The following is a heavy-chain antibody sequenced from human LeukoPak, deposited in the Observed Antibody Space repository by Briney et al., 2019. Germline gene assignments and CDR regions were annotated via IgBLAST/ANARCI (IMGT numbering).Heavy chain of an antibody. Sequence: ASVKVSCKASGGTFSSYAISWVRQAPGQGLEWMGGIIPIFGTANYAQKFQGRVTITADESTSTAYMELSSLRSEDTAVYYCARDVRSWSYSSSSEAFDYRGQGTLVTVSS. CDR1: GGTFSSYA. J-gene: IGHJ4*02. D-gene: IGHD6-6*01. CDR2: IIPIFGTA. V-gene: IGHV1-69*13. CDR3: ARDVRSWSYSSSSEAFDY.